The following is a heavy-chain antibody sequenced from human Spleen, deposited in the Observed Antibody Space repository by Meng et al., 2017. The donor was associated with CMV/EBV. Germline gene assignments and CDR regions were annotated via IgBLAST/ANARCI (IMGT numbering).Heavy chain of an antibody. D-gene: IGHD1-26*01. CDR3: ARDRTYSGSYPDY. V-gene: IGHV1-2*04. Sequence: ASVKVSCKASGYIFSGSYIHWVRQAPGQGLEWMGWINPNSGGTKYAQKFQGWVTMTRDTSISTAYMELSRLRSDDTAVYYCARDRTYSGSYPDYWGQGTLVTVSS. J-gene: IGHJ4*02. CDR1: GYIFSGSY. CDR2: INPNSGGT.